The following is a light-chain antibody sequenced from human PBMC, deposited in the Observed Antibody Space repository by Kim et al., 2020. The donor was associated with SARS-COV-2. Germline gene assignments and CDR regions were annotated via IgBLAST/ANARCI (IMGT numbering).Light chain of an antibody. Sequence: QSITSSCSGTSSDVGGYNYVSWYQQHPGKAPKLIIYDVSNRPSGVSNRFSGSKSGNTASLTISGLQAEDEADYFCSSYTSSSTLEVFGGGTQLTVL. V-gene: IGLV2-14*03. CDR3: SSYTSSSTLEV. CDR2: DVS. J-gene: IGLJ7*01. CDR1: SSDVGGYNY.